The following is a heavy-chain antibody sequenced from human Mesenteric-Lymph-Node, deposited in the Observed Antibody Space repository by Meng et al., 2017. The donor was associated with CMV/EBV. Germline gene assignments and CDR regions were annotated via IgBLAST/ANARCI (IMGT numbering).Heavy chain of an antibody. CDR1: GGSISSSNW. CDR3: ARVGWELLAFDY. Sequence: CAGSGGSISSSNWWSWVRQTPGKGLEWIGEIYHSGSTNYNPSLKSRVTISVDKSKNQFSLKLSSVTAADTAVYYCARVGWELLAFDYWGQGTLVTVSS. D-gene: IGHD1-26*01. J-gene: IGHJ4*02. V-gene: IGHV4-4*02. CDR2: IYHSGST.